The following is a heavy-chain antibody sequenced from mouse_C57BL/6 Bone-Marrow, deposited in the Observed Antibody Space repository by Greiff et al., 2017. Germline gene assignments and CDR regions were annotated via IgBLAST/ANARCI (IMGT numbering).Heavy chain of an antibody. CDR3: ARQSGTGWYFDV. Sequence: QVQLQQSGAELARPGASVKLSCKASGYTFTSYGISWVKQRTGQGLEWIGEIYPRSGNTYYNEKFKGQATLTADTSSSTAYMELRSLTSEDSAVYFCARQSGTGWYFDVWGTGTTVTVSS. D-gene: IGHD4-1*01. CDR1: GYTFTSYG. V-gene: IGHV1-81*01. J-gene: IGHJ1*03. CDR2: IYPRSGNT.